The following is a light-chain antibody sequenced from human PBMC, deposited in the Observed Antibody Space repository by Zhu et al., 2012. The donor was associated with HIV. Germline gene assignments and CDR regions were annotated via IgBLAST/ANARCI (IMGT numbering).Light chain of an antibody. CDR1: QSIDRY. CDR2: DAS. CDR3: QQRNGNWFT. Sequence: IVLTQSPPTLSLSPGERATLSCRASQSIDRYLVWYQHKPGQAPRPLMYDASTTAPGISARFSGSGSGTDFTLTISSLEPEDSAVYCQQRNGNWFTFGGGTKVEI. V-gene: IGKV3-11*01. J-gene: IGKJ4*01.